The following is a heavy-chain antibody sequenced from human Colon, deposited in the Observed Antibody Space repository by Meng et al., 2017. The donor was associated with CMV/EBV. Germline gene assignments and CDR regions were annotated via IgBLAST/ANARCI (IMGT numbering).Heavy chain of an antibody. Sequence: QIPLKEYGPTLVQPTQTLTVTCTFSGFSFITDKAGVGWIRHPPGKALEWLGFIYWDDDTRYSPSLKTRLTITRDTSKNQVILTMTNMDPADTATYYCVRRSYSGQDDYWGQGALVTVSS. CDR2: IYWDDDT. CDR1: GFSFITDKAG. CDR3: VRRSYSGQDDY. V-gene: IGHV2-5*02. J-gene: IGHJ4*02. D-gene: IGHD5-12*01.